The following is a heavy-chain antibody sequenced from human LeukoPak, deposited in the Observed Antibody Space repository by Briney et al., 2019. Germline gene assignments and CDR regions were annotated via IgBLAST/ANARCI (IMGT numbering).Heavy chain of an antibody. V-gene: IGHV4-30-4*01. CDR2: IYYSGST. CDR3: ARVPKARFGELSDSKGAFDI. D-gene: IGHD3-10*01. CDR1: GGSISSGDYY. J-gene: IGHJ3*02. Sequence: PSGTLSLTCTVSGGSISSGDYYWSWIRQPPGKGLEWIGYIYYSGSTYYNPSLKSRVTISVDTSKNQFSLKLSSVTAADTAVYYCARVPKARFGELSDSKGAFDIWGQGTMVTVSS.